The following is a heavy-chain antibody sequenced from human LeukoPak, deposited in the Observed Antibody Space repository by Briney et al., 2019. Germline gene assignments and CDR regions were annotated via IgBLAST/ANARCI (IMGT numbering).Heavy chain of an antibody. CDR2: ISSAGGTT. D-gene: IGHD5-12*01. V-gene: IGHV3-64D*06. Sequence: GGSLRLSCSASGFTFRDYPIHWVRQASGEGLQYVSAISSAGGTTYYADSVRGRFTISRDNSKNTLYLQMSSLRAEDTALYYCVKVGDSGYGEYYQHWGQGTLVTVSS. CDR1: GFTFRDYP. J-gene: IGHJ1*01. CDR3: VKVGDSGYGEYYQH.